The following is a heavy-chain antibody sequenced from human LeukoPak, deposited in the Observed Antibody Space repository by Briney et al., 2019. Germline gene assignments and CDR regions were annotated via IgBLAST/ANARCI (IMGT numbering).Heavy chain of an antibody. D-gene: IGHD1/OR15-1a*01. Sequence: GGSLRLSCAASGFTFSDYYMSWIRQAPGKGLEWVSYISSSGSTVYYADSVKGRFTISRDNAKNSLYLQMNSLRAEDTAVYYCAKSHSVEQRGYFDYWGQGTLVTVSS. CDR2: ISSSGSTV. J-gene: IGHJ4*02. V-gene: IGHV3-11*01. CDR3: AKSHSVEQRGYFDY. CDR1: GFTFSDYY.